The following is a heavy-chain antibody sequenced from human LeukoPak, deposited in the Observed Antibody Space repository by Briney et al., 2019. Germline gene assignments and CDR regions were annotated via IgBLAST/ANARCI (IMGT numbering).Heavy chain of an antibody. V-gene: IGHV3-7*03. CDR1: GFTFSSYW. Sequence: PGGSLRLSCAASGFTFSSYWMSWVRQAPGKGLEWVANIKQDGSEKYYVDSVKGRFTISRDNAKNSLYLQMNSLRAEDTAVYYCAKDNWNDGGAFDIWGQGTMVTVSS. D-gene: IGHD1-20*01. J-gene: IGHJ3*02. CDR3: AKDNWNDGGAFDI. CDR2: IKQDGSEK.